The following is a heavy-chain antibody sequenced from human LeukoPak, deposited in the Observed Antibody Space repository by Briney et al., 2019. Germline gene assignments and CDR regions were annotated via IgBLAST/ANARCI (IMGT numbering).Heavy chain of an antibody. D-gene: IGHD5-18*01. CDR3: ARFAYSDASLWYFDL. CDR1: GFTVNRYW. CDR2: FSGDGSTT. V-gene: IGHV3-74*01. Sequence: GGSLRLSCAASGFTVNRYWMHWVRQAPGKGLVWVSRFSGDGSTTTYADSVRGRFTVSRDNAKNTLYLQMTSLRAEDTAVYYCARFAYSDASLWYFDLWGRGTLVTVSS. J-gene: IGHJ2*01.